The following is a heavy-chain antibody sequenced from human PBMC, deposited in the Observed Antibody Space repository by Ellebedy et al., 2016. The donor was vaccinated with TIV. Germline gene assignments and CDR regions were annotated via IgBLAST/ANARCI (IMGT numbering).Heavy chain of an antibody. CDR1: GGSISSSSYY. CDR3: ARDYDILTGYYTGLDP. Sequence: SETLSLTCTVSGGSISSSSYYWGWIRQPPGKGLEWIGYIYYSGSTNYNPSLKSRVTISVDTSKNQFSLKLSSVTAADTAVYYCARDYDILTGYYTGLDPWGQGTLVTVSS. D-gene: IGHD3-9*01. J-gene: IGHJ5*02. CDR2: IYYSGST. V-gene: IGHV4-61*05.